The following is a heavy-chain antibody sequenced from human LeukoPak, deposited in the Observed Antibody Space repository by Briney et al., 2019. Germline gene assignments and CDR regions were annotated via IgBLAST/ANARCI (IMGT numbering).Heavy chain of an antibody. V-gene: IGHV4-34*01. CDR2: INHSGST. D-gene: IGHD1-1*01. CDR3: ARRRYAWKSSGMDY. CDR1: GGSVSSHRYY. J-gene: IGHJ4*02. Sequence: SETLSLTCTVSGGSVSSHRYYWSWIRQPPGKGLEWIGEINHSGSTNYNPSLKSRVTISVDTSKNQFSLKLSSVTAADTAVYYCARRRYAWKSSGMDYWGQGTLVTVSS.